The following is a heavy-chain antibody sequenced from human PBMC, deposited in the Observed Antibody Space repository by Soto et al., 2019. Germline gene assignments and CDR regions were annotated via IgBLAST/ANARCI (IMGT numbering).Heavy chain of an antibody. Sequence: SLRVSCAASGFTFSSYGMHWVRQAPGKGMEWVAVIWYDGSNKYYADSVKGRFTISRDNSKNTLYLQMNSLRAEDTAVYYCARDGPGYSSSWYFPFDYWGQGTLVTVSS. D-gene: IGHD6-13*01. V-gene: IGHV3-33*01. CDR1: GFTFSSYG. CDR2: IWYDGSNK. J-gene: IGHJ4*02. CDR3: ARDGPGYSSSWYFPFDY.